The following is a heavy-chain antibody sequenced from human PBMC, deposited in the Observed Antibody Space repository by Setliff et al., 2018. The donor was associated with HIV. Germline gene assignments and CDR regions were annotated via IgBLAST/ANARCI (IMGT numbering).Heavy chain of an antibody. D-gene: IGHD3-10*01. CDR1: GGSFSGYY. J-gene: IGHJ4*02. CDR2: INHSGNT. V-gene: IGHV4-34*01. CDR3: ATKPMIRGKPFDN. Sequence: SETLSLTCAVYGGSFSGYYWIWIRQFPGKGLEWIGEINHSGNTNYNPSLKSRVTILVDTSKNQFYLKLSSVTAADTAVYYCATKPMIRGKPFDNWGQGTLVTVSS.